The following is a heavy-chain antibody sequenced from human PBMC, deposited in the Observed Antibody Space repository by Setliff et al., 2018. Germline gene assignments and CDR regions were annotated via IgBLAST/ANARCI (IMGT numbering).Heavy chain of an antibody. CDR1: GFTFSNYY. J-gene: IGHJ3*02. CDR3: ARSALGVGDAFDI. D-gene: IGHD3-16*01. CDR2: ISNSGSVT. Sequence: PGGSLRLSCAASGFTFSNYYMNWVRQTPGKGLEWVSYISNSGSVTYYADSVKGRFTISRDNAKNSLYLQMNSLTAEDTAVYHCARSALGVGDAFDIWGQGTMVTVSS. V-gene: IGHV3-11*04.